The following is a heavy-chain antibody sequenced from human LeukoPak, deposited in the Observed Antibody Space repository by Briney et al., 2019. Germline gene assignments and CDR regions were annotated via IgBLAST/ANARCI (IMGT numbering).Heavy chain of an antibody. Sequence: GGSLRLSCAASGLTVSSNYMSWVRQAPGKGLEWVSAIYSGGSTYYADSVKGRFTISRDNSKNTLYLQRSSLRAEDTAVYYCARVGDTAMVYFDYWGQGALVTVSS. CDR1: GLTVSSNY. D-gene: IGHD5-18*01. CDR3: ARVGDTAMVYFDY. J-gene: IGHJ4*02. V-gene: IGHV3-66*01. CDR2: IYSGGST.